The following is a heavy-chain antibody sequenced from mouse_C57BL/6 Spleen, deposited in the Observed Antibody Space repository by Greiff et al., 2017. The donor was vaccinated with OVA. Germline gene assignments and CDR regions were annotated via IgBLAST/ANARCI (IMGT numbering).Heavy chain of an antibody. Sequence: VQLQQSGPVLVKPGASVKMSCKASGYTFTDYYMNWVKQSHGKSLEWIGVINPYNGGTSYNQKFKGKATLTVDKSSSTAYMELNSLTSEDSAVYYCARGGNFPYYAMDYWGQGTSVTVAS. D-gene: IGHD2-1*01. J-gene: IGHJ4*01. CDR2: INPYNGGT. V-gene: IGHV1-19*01. CDR1: GYTFTDYY. CDR3: ARGGNFPYYAMDY.